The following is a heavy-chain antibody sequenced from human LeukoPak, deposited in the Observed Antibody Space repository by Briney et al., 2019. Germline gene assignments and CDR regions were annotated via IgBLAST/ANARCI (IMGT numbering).Heavy chain of an antibody. Sequence: GESLKISCKGSGYSFTSYWIGWMRQMPGKGLEWMGIIYPGDSDTRYSPSFQGQVTISADKSISTAYLQWSSLKASDTAMYYCARGAASPYDIVATKGGNWFDPWGQGTLVTVSS. V-gene: IGHV5-51*01. CDR1: GYSFTSYW. D-gene: IGHD5-12*01. CDR2: IYPGDSDT. CDR3: ARGAASPYDIVATKGGNWFDP. J-gene: IGHJ5*02.